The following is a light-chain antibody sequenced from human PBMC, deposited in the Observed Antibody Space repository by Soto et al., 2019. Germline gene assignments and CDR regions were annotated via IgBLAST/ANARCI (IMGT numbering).Light chain of an antibody. CDR2: YNN. Sequence: QSVLTQPPSASETPGQTVSISCSGSNSNIASNTVNWYQHLPGTAPKLLIYYNNQRPSGVPDRFSGSKSGTSASLANSGLQSEDESDYYCAAWDDTLKRYVFGTGTKVTVL. J-gene: IGLJ1*01. CDR3: AAWDDTLKRYV. V-gene: IGLV1-44*01. CDR1: NSNIASNT.